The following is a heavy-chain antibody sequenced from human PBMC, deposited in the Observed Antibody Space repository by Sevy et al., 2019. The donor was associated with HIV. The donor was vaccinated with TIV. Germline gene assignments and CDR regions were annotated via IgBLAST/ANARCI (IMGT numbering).Heavy chain of an antibody. J-gene: IGHJ4*02. CDR2: VSGNDGST. CDR1: GFIFSKFA. V-gene: IGHV3-23*01. CDR3: AKDFSYGGNSWNFDF. D-gene: IGHD4-17*01. Sequence: GGSLRLSCAASGFIFSKFALSWVRQAPGRGLEWVSAVSGNDGSTYYAASGKGRFTISRDISENMLYLQMNSLGAEDTAVYYCAKDFSYGGNSWNFDFWGQGTLVTVSS.